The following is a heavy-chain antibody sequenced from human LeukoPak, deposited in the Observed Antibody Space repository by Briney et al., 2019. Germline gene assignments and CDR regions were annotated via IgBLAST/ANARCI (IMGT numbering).Heavy chain of an antibody. D-gene: IGHD6-13*01. CDR2: INPNSGGT. J-gene: IGHJ4*02. CDR1: GYTFTGYY. V-gene: IGHV1-2*02. CDR3: ARDFAQYSSRWYSLFDY. Sequence: ASVKVSCKASGYTFTGYYMHWVRQAPGQGLEWMGWINPNSGGTNYAQKFQGRVTMTRDTSISTAYMELSRLRSDDTAVYYCARDFAQYSSRWYSLFDYWGQGTLVTVSS.